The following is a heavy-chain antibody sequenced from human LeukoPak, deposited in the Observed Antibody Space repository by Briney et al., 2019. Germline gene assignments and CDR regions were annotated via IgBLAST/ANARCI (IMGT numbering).Heavy chain of an antibody. J-gene: IGHJ6*04. CDR2: IYHSGST. CDR1: GGSISSGGYS. CDR3: ATGRYCSSTSCYTSYYYGMDV. Sequence: SQTLSLTCAVSGGSISSGGYSWSWIRQPPGKGLEWIGYIYHSGSTYYNPSLKSRVTISVDRSKNQFSLKLSSVTAADTAVYYCATGRYCSSTSCYTSYYYGMDVWGKGTTVTVSS. V-gene: IGHV4-30-2*01. D-gene: IGHD2-2*02.